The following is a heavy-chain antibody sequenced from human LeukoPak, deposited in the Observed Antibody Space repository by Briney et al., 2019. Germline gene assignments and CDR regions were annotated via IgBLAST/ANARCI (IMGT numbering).Heavy chain of an antibody. CDR3: ARGRSGYDYFDY. D-gene: IGHD5-12*01. Sequence: SQTLSLTCAISGDSVSSNRAAWNWIRQFPSRGLEWLGRTYYRSKWSHDYAISVKSRIIINPDTSENQFSLQLNSVTPDDTAVYYCARGRSGYDYFDYWGQGTVVTVSS. V-gene: IGHV6-1*01. CDR2: TYYRSKWSH. CDR1: GDSVSSNRAA. J-gene: IGHJ4*02.